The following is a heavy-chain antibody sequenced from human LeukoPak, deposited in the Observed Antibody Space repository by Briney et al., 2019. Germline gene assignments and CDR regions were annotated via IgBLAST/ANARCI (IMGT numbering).Heavy chain of an antibody. CDR3: TRVSGRESGGSCYPIDY. CDR2: IRSKANSYAT. D-gene: IGHD2-15*01. Sequence: GGSLRLSCAASGFTFSGSAMHWARQASGKGLEWVGRIRSKANSYATAYAASVKGRFTISRDDSKNTAYLQMNSLKTEDTAVYYCTRVSGRESGGSCYPIDYWGQGALVTVSS. CDR1: GFTFSGSA. V-gene: IGHV3-73*01. J-gene: IGHJ4*02.